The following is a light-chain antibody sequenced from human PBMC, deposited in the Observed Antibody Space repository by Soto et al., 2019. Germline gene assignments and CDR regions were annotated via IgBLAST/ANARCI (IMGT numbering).Light chain of an antibody. CDR1: SSDVGGYNY. Sequence: QSALTQPRSVSGSPGQSVTISCTGTSSDVGGYNYVSWYQQHPGKAPKLMIYDVSKRPSGVPDRFSGSKSGNTASPTISGLQAEDEADYYCCSYAGSPLVFGTGTKVTVL. CDR2: DVS. J-gene: IGLJ1*01. CDR3: CSYAGSPLV. V-gene: IGLV2-11*01.